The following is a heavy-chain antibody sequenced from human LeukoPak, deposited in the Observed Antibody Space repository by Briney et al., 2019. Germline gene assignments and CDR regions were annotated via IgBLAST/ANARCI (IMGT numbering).Heavy chain of an antibody. CDR2: ISSSSSTI. CDR3: ARSREVGAMNWFDP. Sequence: GGSLRLSCAASGFTFSDYYMSWIRQAPGKGLEWVSYISSSSSTIYYADSVKGRFTISRDNARNSLYLQMNSLRAEDTAVYYCARSREVGAMNWFDPWGQGTLVTVSS. J-gene: IGHJ5*02. V-gene: IGHV3-11*04. CDR1: GFTFSDYY. D-gene: IGHD1-26*01.